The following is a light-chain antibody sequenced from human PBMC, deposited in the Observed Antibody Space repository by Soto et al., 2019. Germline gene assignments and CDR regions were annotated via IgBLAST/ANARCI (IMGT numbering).Light chain of an antibody. Sequence: QSVLTQPPSVSGAPGQGVTISCTGSSSNIGAGYDVHWYQQLPGTAPKLLIYSNNQRPSGVPDRFSGSKSGTSASLAISGLRSEDEADYYCAAWDDSLSGVVFGGGTKLTVL. V-gene: IGLV1-47*02. CDR3: AAWDDSLSGVV. CDR1: SSNIGAGYD. J-gene: IGLJ2*01. CDR2: SNN.